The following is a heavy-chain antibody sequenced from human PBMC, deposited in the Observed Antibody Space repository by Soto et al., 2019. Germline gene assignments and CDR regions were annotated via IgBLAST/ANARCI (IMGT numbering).Heavy chain of an antibody. CDR3: ASAERYSYGYSRWAFDY. CDR1: GFTFSSYA. Sequence: GGSLRLSCAASGFTFSSYAMSWVRQAPGKGLEWVSAISGSGGSTYYADSVKGRFTISRDNFKNTLYLQMNSLRSEDTAVYYCASAERYSYGYSRWAFDYWGQGTLVTVSS. J-gene: IGHJ4*02. V-gene: IGHV3-23*01. CDR2: ISGSGGST. D-gene: IGHD5-18*01.